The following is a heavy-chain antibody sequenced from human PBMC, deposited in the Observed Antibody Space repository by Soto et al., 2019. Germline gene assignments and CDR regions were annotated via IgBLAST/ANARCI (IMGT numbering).Heavy chain of an antibody. D-gene: IGHD6-6*01. CDR2: INPNSGGT. V-gene: IGHV1-2*04. CDR1: GYTFTGYY. J-gene: IGHJ5*02. Sequence: ASVKVSCKASGYTFTGYYMHWVRQAPGQGLEWMGWINPNSGGTNYAQKFQGWVTMTRDTSIGTAYMELSRLRSDDTAVYYCARGASSSALLGWFDPWGQGTLVTVSS. CDR3: ARGASSSALLGWFDP.